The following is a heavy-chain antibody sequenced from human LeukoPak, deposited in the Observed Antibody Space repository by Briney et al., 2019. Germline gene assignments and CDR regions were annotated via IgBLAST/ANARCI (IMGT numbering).Heavy chain of an antibody. CDR2: INHSGST. Sequence: SETLSLTCAVYGGSFSGYYWSWIRQPPGKGLEWIGEINHSGSTNYNPSLKSRVTISVDTSKNQFSLELSSVTAADTAVYYCARGPRGANWFHPWGQGTLVTVSS. V-gene: IGHV4-34*01. D-gene: IGHD6-25*01. J-gene: IGHJ5*02. CDR1: GGSFSGYY. CDR3: ARGPRGANWFHP.